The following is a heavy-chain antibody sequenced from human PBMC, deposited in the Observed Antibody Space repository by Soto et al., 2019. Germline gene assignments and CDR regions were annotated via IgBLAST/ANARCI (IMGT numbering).Heavy chain of an antibody. J-gene: IGHJ4*02. CDR3: AKRYYYGSGSFDY. V-gene: IGHV1-69*02. CDR1: GDAFSFYT. Sequence: SVKVSCKASGDAFSFYTINWVRQAPGLGLEWMGRINPILTMSNYAQKFQGRVTFTADKSTSTAYMVLSSLRSEDTAIYFCAKRYYYGSGSFDYWGQGTLVTVSS. D-gene: IGHD3-10*01. CDR2: INPILTMS.